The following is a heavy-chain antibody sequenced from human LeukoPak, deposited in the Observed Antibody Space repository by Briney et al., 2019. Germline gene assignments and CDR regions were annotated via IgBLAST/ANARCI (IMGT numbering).Heavy chain of an antibody. D-gene: IGHD2-2*01. J-gene: IGHJ4*02. V-gene: IGHV3-48*02. CDR2: ISSSSSTI. Sequence: GGSLRLSCAASGFTFSSYRMNWVRQAPGKGLEWVSYISSSSSTIYYADSVKGRFTISRDNAKNSLYLQMNSLRDEDTAVYYCARGEEYQLLLGIDYWGQGTLVTVSS. CDR3: ARGEEYQLLLGIDY. CDR1: GFTFSSYR.